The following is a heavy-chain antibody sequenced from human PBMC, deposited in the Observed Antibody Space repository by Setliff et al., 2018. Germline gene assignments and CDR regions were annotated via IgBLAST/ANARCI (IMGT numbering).Heavy chain of an antibody. CDR1: GFTFSSYA. D-gene: IGHD1-26*01. V-gene: IGHV4-34*01. J-gene: IGHJ3*02. CDR2: INHSGST. CDR3: ARVRVGATNDAFDI. Sequence: SETLRLSCAASGFTFSSYAMSWIRQPPGKGLEWIGEINHSGSTNYNPSLKSRVTVSVDTSKNQFSLKLSSVTAADTALYYCARVRVGATNDAFDIWGHGTMVTVSS.